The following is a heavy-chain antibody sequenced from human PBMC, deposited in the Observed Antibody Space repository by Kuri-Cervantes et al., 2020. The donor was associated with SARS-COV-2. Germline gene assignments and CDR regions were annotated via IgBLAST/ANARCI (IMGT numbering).Heavy chain of an antibody. Sequence: GGSLRLSSAASGFTFSSYGMHWVRQAPGKGLEWVAFIWYDGSNKYYADSVKCRFTISRDNFKNTVYLQMNSLRAEDTAVYYCARVLWKYYYDSSAYSPFDYLGQGTLVTVSS. V-gene: IGHV3-33*01. D-gene: IGHD3-22*01. CDR3: ARVLWKYYYDSSAYSPFDY. CDR1: GFTFSSYG. J-gene: IGHJ4*02. CDR2: IWYDGSNK.